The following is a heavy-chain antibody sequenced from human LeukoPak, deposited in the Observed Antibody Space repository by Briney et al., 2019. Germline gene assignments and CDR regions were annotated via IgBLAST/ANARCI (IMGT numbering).Heavy chain of an antibody. Sequence: HPGRSLRLSCAASGFTFSSFGMHWVRQAPGKGLEGVSIISYDGINKYFSDSVKGRFTISRDNSKNTLYLQMNSLRREDTAVYYCAKDMDVEAAGFSFDYWGQGTLVTVSS. D-gene: IGHD6-13*01. V-gene: IGHV3-30*18. CDR3: AKDMDVEAAGFSFDY. J-gene: IGHJ4*02. CDR1: GFTFSSFG. CDR2: ISYDGINK.